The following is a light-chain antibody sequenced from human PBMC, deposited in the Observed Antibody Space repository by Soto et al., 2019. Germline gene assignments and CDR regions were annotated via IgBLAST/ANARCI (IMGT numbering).Light chain of an antibody. CDR1: SSNIGSNY. J-gene: IGLJ1*01. CDR3: AAWDDSLSGQV. V-gene: IGLV1-47*01. Sequence: QSVLTQPPSASGTPGQRVTISCSGSSSNIGSNYVYWYQQLPGTAPKLLIYRNNQRPSGVPDRFSGSKSGTSASLAISGLRSEDEADYYCAAWDDSLSGQVFGTGTKGTVL. CDR2: RNN.